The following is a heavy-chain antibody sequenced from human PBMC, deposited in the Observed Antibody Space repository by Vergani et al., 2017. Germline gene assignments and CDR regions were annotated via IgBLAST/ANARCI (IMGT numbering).Heavy chain of an antibody. Sequence: QLQLQESGSGLVKPSQTLSLTCAVSGGSISSGGYSWSWIRQPPGKGLEWIGEINHSGSTNYNPSLKSRVTISVDTSKNQFSLKLSSVTAADTAVYYCARGIVVVPAAIRWAYYYYMXVWGKGP. J-gene: IGHJ6*03. CDR2: INHSGST. CDR1: GGSISSGGYS. D-gene: IGHD2-2*01. CDR3: ARGIVVVPAAIRWAYYYYMXV. V-gene: IGHV4-30-2*01.